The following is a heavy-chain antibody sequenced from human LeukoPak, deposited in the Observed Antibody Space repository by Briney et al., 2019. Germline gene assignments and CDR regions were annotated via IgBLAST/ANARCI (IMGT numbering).Heavy chain of an antibody. CDR1: GGSISSYY. V-gene: IGHV4-59*08. Sequence: SETLSLTYTVSGGSISSYYWSWIRQPPGKGLEWIGYIYYSGSTNYNPSLKSRVTISVDTSKNQFSLKLSSVTAADTAVYYCARSGGYDLLFDYWGQGTLVTVSS. CDR2: IYYSGST. CDR3: ARSGGYDLLFDY. J-gene: IGHJ4*02. D-gene: IGHD5-12*01.